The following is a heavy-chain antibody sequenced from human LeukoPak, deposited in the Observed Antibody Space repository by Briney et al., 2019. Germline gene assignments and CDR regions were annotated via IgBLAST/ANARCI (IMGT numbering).Heavy chain of an antibody. CDR2: IYYSGTT. V-gene: IGHV4-31*03. CDR3: ARASRLGELSLGY. J-gene: IGHJ4*02. Sequence: PSETLSLTCTASGVSITSGGHYWSWVRQHPGKGLEWIGYIYYSGTTYYNPSLKSRVTISVGTPKNQFSLKLNSVTAADTAVYYCARASRLGELSLGYWGQGTLVTVPS. CDR1: GVSITSGGHY. D-gene: IGHD3-16*02.